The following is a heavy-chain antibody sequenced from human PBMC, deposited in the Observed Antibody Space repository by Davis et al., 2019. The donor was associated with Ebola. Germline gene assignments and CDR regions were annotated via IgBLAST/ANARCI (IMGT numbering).Heavy chain of an antibody. CDR1: GFTSSSYW. Sequence: GGSLRLSCAASGFTSSSYWMSWVRQAPGKGLEWVANIKQDGSEKYYVDSVKGRFTISRDNAKNSLYLQMNSLRAEDTAVYYCARWKPRIDYWGQGTLVTVSS. J-gene: IGHJ4*02. CDR3: ARWKPRIDY. CDR2: IKQDGSEK. D-gene: IGHD1-1*01. V-gene: IGHV3-7*03.